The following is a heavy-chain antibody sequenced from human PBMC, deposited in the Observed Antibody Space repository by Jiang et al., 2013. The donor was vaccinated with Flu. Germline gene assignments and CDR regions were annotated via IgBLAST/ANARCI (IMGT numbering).Heavy chain of an antibody. J-gene: IGHJ4*02. Sequence: SAISGSGGSTYYADSVKGRFTISRDNSKNTLYLQMNSLRAEDTAVYYCAKDSSSSDYWGQGTLVTVSS. CDR3: AKDSSSSDY. V-gene: IGHV3-23*01. CDR2: ISGSGGST. D-gene: IGHD6-6*01.